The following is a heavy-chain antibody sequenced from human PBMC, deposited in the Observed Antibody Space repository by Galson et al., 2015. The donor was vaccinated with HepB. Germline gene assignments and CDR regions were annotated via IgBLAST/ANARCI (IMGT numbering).Heavy chain of an antibody. CDR2: INSDRSST. Sequence: SLRLSCAASGFTFSSSWVHWVRQGPGKGLVWVSRINSDRSSTSYADSVKGRFTISRDNAKNTLYLEMNNLRAEDTAVYYCARPRDSSGGQARSWFDPWGQGTLVTVSS. D-gene: IGHD3-22*01. CDR1: GFTFSSSW. V-gene: IGHV3-74*01. J-gene: IGHJ5*02. CDR3: ARPRDSSGGQARSWFDP.